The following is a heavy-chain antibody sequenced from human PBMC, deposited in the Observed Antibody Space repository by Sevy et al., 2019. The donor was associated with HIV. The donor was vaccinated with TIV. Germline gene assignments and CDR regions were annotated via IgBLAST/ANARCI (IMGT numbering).Heavy chain of an antibody. D-gene: IGHD3-22*01. CDR2: IRRSGSTI. J-gene: IGHJ5*02. V-gene: IGHV3-11*01. Sequence: GGSLRLSCAASRFTFSDYYTSWNSQAPGKGLEWVSYIRRSGSTINYADYVKGRFTISRDNAKNSLYLQINSLRAEDTAVYYCARENTMIEEPGWFDPWGQGTLVTVSS. CDR3: ARENTMIEEPGWFDP. CDR1: RFTFSDYY.